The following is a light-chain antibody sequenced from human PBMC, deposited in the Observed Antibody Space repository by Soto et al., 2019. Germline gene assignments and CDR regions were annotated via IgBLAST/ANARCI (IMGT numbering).Light chain of an antibody. Sequence: IQVTQSPSTLSASVGDRVTITCRASQTISGWLAWYQQKPGTAPKLLIYDASILESGVPSRFSGSGFGTEFTLTVTSLQPEDFATYYCQQYDEYPWTLGRGTKVDIK. J-gene: IGKJ1*01. CDR3: QQYDEYPWT. CDR2: DAS. V-gene: IGKV1-5*01. CDR1: QTISGW.